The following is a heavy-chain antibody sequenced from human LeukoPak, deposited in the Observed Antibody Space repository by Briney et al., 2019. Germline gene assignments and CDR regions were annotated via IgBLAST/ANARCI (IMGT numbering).Heavy chain of an antibody. J-gene: IGHJ4*02. V-gene: IGHV3-23*01. D-gene: IGHD6-19*01. Sequence: GSLRLSCAASGFTFSSYAMRWVRQAPGKGLEWVSAISGSGGGTYYADSVKGRFTISRDNSKNTLYLQMNSLRAEDTAVYYCARQRRSGWPFDYWGQGTLVTVSS. CDR1: GFTFSSYA. CDR2: ISGSGGGT. CDR3: ARQRRSGWPFDY.